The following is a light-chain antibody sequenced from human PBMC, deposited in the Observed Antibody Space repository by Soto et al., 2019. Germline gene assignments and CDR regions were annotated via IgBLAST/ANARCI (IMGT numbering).Light chain of an antibody. CDR3: QQYNNWPWT. CDR1: QSVSSK. CDR2: DAS. J-gene: IGKJ1*01. V-gene: IGKV3-15*01. Sequence: ILLPPSPATLSLSPGESAPLSCRASQSVSSKLAWYQRKPGQAPRLYIYDASTRATGIPDRFSGSGSGTEFTLTISSLQSEDSAIYYCQQYNNWPWTFGQGTKVDI.